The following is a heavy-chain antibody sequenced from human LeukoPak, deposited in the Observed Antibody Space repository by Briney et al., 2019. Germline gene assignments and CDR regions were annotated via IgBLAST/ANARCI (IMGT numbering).Heavy chain of an antibody. D-gene: IGHD6-19*01. CDR3: AKYGIEVAGKALPDW. V-gene: IGHV3-23*01. CDR2: ISGGAAST. J-gene: IGHJ4*02. Sequence: GGSLRLSCAASGFTFSSYAMSWVRQAPGKGLEWVSSISGGAASTDYVDSVKGRLTISRDNSKNTLYLQMNSLRAEDTAVYYCAKYGIEVAGKALPDWWGQGTLVTVSS. CDR1: GFTFSSYA.